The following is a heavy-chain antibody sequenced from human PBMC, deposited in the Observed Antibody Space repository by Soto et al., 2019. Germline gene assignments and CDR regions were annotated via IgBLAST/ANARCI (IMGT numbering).Heavy chain of an antibody. Sequence: GGSLRLSCAASGFTFRNYAMSWVRQAPGKGLEWVSSINGPGDDTYYADSVKGRFTISRDNSKNTLYLQMNSLRAEDTALYYCARKEEDDHVWGKSPLDWGQGTLVTVSS. V-gene: IGHV3-23*01. CDR3: ARKEEDDHVWGKSPLD. J-gene: IGHJ4*03. CDR1: GFTFRNYA. D-gene: IGHD3-16*01. CDR2: INGPGDDT.